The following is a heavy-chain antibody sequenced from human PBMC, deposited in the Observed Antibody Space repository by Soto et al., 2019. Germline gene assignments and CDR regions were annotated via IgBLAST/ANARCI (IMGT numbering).Heavy chain of an antibody. CDR2: INHVGGT. CDR3: VRIRYQLPSSVLWLDP. D-gene: IGHD3-16*01. Sequence: SETLSLTCAVYGGFPSESYWTWIRQPPGKGLEWIGEINHVGGTNYNPSLKSRVTMSVDTSQNQFSLRLISVTAADTAMYFCVRIRYQLPSSVLWLDPWGQGTPVTVSS. V-gene: IGHV4-34*01. CDR1: GGFPSESY. J-gene: IGHJ5*02.